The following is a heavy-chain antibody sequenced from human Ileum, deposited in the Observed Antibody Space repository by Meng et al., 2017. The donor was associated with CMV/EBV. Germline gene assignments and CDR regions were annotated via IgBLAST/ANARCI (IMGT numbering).Heavy chain of an antibody. CDR3: AHFVGGYYPSRPDY. CDR1: GFSPSTSGEG. CDR2: IYRGDDK. D-gene: IGHD1-26*01. Sequence: QITCKESGPTLVKPTQTLTLTCSFSGFSPSTSGEGVGWIRQSPGKALERLALIYRGDDKRYSPSLNSRLTIAKDTSKNEVVLTLTNMGPIDTGTYYCAHFVGGYYPSRPDYWGQGTLVTVSS. V-gene: IGHV2-5*02. J-gene: IGHJ4*02.